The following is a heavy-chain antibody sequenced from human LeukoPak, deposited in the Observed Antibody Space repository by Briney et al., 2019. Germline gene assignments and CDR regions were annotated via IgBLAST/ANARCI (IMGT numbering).Heavy chain of an antibody. CDR3: AKDGSSPFGY. J-gene: IGHJ4*02. Sequence: GGSLRLSCVVSGFTFSSYDMHWVRQAPGKGLEWVAFMRYDGSDEYYGDSVKGRFTIFRDNSKNTLYLQMNSLRVEDTAVYYCAKDGSSPFGYWGQGTLVTASS. D-gene: IGHD6-6*01. CDR2: MRYDGSDE. V-gene: IGHV3-30*02. CDR1: GFTFSSYD.